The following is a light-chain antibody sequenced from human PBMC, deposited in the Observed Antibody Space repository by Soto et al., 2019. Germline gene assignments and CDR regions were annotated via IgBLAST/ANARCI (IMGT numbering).Light chain of an antibody. CDR2: PAS. CDR3: QQYYSNPPVT. J-gene: IGKJ4*01. CDR1: QDISQY. V-gene: IGKV1-8*01. Sequence: AIRMTQSPSSFSASTGDRVTITCRASQDISQYLAWYQQKPGKAPKLLIYPASTLQSGVPSRFSGSGSGTDFTLTISSLQSEDFATYYCQQYYSNPPVTFGGGTKVEIK.